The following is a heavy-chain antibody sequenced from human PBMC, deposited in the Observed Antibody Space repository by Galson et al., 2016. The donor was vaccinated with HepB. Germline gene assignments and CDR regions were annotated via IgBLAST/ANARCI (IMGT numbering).Heavy chain of an antibody. Sequence: SVKVSCKASGGSFSTYDISWVRQAPGQGLEWMGGIIPIFGTATYARKFQGRVTVTADKSTITVYMELSSLRSDDTAVYYCARGARAYCGADCCPNWFDSWGQGTLVNVAS. CDR3: ARGARAYCGADCCPNWFDS. D-gene: IGHD2-21*02. CDR1: GGSFSTYD. V-gene: IGHV1-69*06. CDR2: IIPIFGTA. J-gene: IGHJ5*01.